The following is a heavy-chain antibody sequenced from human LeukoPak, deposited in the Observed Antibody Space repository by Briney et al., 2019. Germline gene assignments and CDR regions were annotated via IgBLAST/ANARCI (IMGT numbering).Heavy chain of an antibody. V-gene: IGHV4-4*07. Sequence: SKTRSLTCTVSGGSISSYYWSWIRKPAGKGLEWIGRIYTSGSTNYNPSLKSRLTMCVDTSKNQFSLKLSSVTAADTAVYYCARAFWAAPSENWFDPGGQGTLVTVSS. J-gene: IGHJ5*02. D-gene: IGHD3/OR15-3a*01. CDR3: ARAFWAAPSENWFDP. CDR1: GGSISSYY. CDR2: IYTSGST.